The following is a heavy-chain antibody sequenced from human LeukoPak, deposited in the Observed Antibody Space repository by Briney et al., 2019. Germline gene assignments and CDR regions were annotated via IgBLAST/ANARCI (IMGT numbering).Heavy chain of an antibody. CDR1: GGSISNYY. CDR3: ATPGRGYDFWSGYLDFDY. D-gene: IGHD3-3*01. CDR2: IFYTGTT. J-gene: IGHJ4*02. Sequence: SETLSLTCTVSGGSISNYYWSWIRQPPGKGLEWIGYIFYTGTTRYNPSLSGRVTLSVDTPKNEFSLTLSSMTAADTAVYYCATPGRGYDFWSGYLDFDYWGQGTLVTVSS. V-gene: IGHV4-59*01.